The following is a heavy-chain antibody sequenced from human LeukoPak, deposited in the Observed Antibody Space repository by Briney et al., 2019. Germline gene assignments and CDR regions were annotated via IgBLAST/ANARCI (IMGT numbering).Heavy chain of an antibody. D-gene: IGHD3-3*01. CDR3: ARASFTIPDAFDI. CDR1: GGSISSHY. V-gene: IGHV4-59*11. CDR2: IYYSGST. J-gene: IGHJ3*02. Sequence: SETLSLTCTVSGGSISSHYWSWIRQPPGKGLEWIGYIYYSGSTNYNPSLKSRVTVSVDTSKNQFSLKLSSVTAADTAVYYCARASFTIPDAFDIWGQGTMVTVSS.